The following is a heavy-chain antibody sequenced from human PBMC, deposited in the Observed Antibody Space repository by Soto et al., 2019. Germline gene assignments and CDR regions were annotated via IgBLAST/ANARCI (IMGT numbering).Heavy chain of an antibody. V-gene: IGHV1-18*01. J-gene: IGHJ3*02. D-gene: IGHD4-17*01. CDR1: GYTFTSYG. Sequence: GASVKVSCKASGYTFTSYGISWVRQAPGQGLEWMGWISAYNGNTNYAQKLQGRVTMTTDTSTSTAYMGLRSLRSDDTAVYYCAREGYGDYVYAFDIWGQGTMVTVSS. CDR2: ISAYNGNT. CDR3: AREGYGDYVYAFDI.